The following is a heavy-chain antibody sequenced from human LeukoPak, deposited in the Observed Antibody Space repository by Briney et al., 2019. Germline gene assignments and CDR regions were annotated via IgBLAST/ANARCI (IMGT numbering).Heavy chain of an antibody. V-gene: IGHV4-34*01. CDR2: ISHSGST. J-gene: IGHJ4*02. CDR3: ARALHGGSYFLDY. D-gene: IGHD1-26*01. CDR1: GGSFSGYF. Sequence: SETLSLTCAVYGGSFSGYFWSYIRQPPGKGLEWLGEISHSGSTNYSPSLKSRVTISVDTSKNQFSLKLSSVTAADTAVYYCARALHGGSYFLDYWGQGSLVTVSS.